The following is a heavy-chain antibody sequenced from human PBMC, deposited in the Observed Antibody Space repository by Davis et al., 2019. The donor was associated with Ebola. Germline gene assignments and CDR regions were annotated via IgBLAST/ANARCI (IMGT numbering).Heavy chain of an antibody. J-gene: IGHJ4*02. Sequence: AASVKVSCKASGYTFTSYYMHWVRQAPGQGLEWMGIINPSGGSTSYAQKFQGRVTMTTDTSTSTAYMELRSLRSDDTAVYYCARPMAGLLSFDYWGQGTLVTVSS. V-gene: IGHV1-46*01. CDR1: GYTFTSYY. CDR2: INPSGGST. D-gene: IGHD2/OR15-2a*01. CDR3: ARPMAGLLSFDY.